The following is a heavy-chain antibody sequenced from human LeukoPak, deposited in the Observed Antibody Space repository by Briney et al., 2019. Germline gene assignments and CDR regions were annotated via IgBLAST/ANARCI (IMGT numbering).Heavy chain of an antibody. D-gene: IGHD3-10*01. J-gene: IGHJ3*02. CDR3: ARGHHYYGSGGFDI. Sequence: PSDTLSLTCTVSGRSLSSYYWSWIRQPAGKVLESIGRIYTSGSTNYNPSVKSRVTMSVDTSKNQFSLTMGSVTAAGTDVYYCARGHHYYGSGGFDIWGQGTMVTVSS. CDR1: GRSLSSYY. V-gene: IGHV4-4*07. CDR2: IYTSGST.